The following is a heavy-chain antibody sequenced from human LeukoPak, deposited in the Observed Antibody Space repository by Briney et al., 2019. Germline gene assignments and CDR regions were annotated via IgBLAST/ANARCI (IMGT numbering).Heavy chain of an antibody. CDR2: ISPSGGSR. Sequence: PGGSLRLSCAASGLIFGSCAMSWVRQSPGKGLEWVSAISPSGGSRYYADSVKGRFTISRDNSKNTLYLQMNSLRAEETAIYYCAKFSAFTSNWYKTPFDCWGQGTLVTVSS. J-gene: IGHJ4*02. CDR3: AKFSAFTSNWYKTPFDC. CDR1: GLIFGSCA. D-gene: IGHD6-13*01. V-gene: IGHV3-23*01.